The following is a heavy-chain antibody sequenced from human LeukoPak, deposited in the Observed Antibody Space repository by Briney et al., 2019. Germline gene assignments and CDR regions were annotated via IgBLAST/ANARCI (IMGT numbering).Heavy chain of an antibody. J-gene: IGHJ4*02. V-gene: IGHV3-30-3*01. CDR3: AVVGNQVDY. Sequence: GGSLRLSCAASGFTFSSYAMHWVRQAPGKGLEWVAVISYDGSNKYYADSVKGRITISRDNSKNTLYLQMNSLRAEDTAVYYCAVVGNQVDYWGQGTLATVSS. D-gene: IGHD2-15*01. CDR1: GFTFSSYA. CDR2: ISYDGSNK.